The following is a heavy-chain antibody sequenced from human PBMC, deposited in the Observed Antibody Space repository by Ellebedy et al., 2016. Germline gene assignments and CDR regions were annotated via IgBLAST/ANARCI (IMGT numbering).Heavy chain of an antibody. CDR3: ARQGPLQPDWFNP. D-gene: IGHD5-24*01. CDR2: MASSGST. Sequence: SETLSLXXTVSRGSISSYYWSWIRQPPGKGLEWIGSMASSGSTYYNPSLKSRVTMSVDTSQFSLKLTSVTAADTAVYYCARQGPLQPDWFNPWGQGILVTVSS. J-gene: IGHJ5*02. V-gene: IGHV4-59*04. CDR1: RGSISSYY.